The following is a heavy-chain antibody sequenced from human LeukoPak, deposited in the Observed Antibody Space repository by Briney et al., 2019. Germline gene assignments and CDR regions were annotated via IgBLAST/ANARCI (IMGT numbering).Heavy chain of an antibody. V-gene: IGHV1-3*01. CDR3: ARGFGSYGS. J-gene: IGHJ5*02. CDR1: GYTFTNYA. D-gene: IGHD1-26*01. Sequence: VASVKVSCKASGYTFTNYAIHWVRQAPGQRLEWMGWINAGNGNTKYSQKFQGRVTITRDTSASTAFLELSSLRSGDTAVYYCARGFGSYGSWGQGTLVTVSS. CDR2: INAGNGNT.